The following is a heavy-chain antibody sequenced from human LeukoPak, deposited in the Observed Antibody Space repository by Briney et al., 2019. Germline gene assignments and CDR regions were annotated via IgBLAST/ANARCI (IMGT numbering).Heavy chain of an antibody. CDR3: AKDCWCTVTTLGVPDY. D-gene: IGHD4-17*01. V-gene: IGHV3-30*18. Sequence: PGGSLRLSCAASGFTFSSYGMHWVRQAPGKGLEWVAVISYDGSNKYYADSVKGRFTISRDNSKNTLYLQMNSLRAEDTAVYYCAKDCWCTVTTLGVPDYWGQGTLVTVSS. CDR1: GFTFSSYG. CDR2: ISYDGSNK. J-gene: IGHJ4*02.